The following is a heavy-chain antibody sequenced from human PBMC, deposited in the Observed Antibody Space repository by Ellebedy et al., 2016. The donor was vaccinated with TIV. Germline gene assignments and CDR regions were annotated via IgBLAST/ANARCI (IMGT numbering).Heavy chain of an antibody. J-gene: IGHJ2*01. CDR1: GFTFSNFW. V-gene: IGHV3-7*01. Sequence: GESLKISCGASGFTFSNFWMSWVRQAPGKGLEWVANLNQDGTEKYHVGSVRGRFTISRDNSKNSLSLELSSLTTEDTAMYYCTRKPGSWYFDLWGRGTLVTVSS. CDR3: TRKPGSWYFDL. D-gene: IGHD7-27*01. CDR2: LNQDGTEK.